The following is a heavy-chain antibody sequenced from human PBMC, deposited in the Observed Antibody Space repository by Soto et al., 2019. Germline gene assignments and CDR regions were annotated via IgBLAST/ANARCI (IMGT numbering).Heavy chain of an antibody. J-gene: IGHJ3*02. CDR2: IKQDGSEK. V-gene: IGHV3-7*01. CDR3: ARASLRVSGAFDI. Sequence: GGSLRLSCAASGFTFSSYWMSWVRQAPGKGLEWVANIKQDGSEKYYVDSVKGRFTISRDKAKNSLYLQMNSLRAEDTAVYYCARASLRVSGAFDIWGQGTMVTVSS. CDR1: GFTFSSYW. D-gene: IGHD6-13*01.